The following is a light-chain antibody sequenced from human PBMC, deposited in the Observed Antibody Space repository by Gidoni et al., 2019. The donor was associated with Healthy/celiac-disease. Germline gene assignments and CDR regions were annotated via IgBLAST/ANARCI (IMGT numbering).Light chain of an antibody. J-gene: IGKJ4*01. Sequence: IVLMPSTGTLSLSPGERATLSCRASQSVSSSYLAWYQQKPGQAPRLLIYAASSRTTGIPAMFGGSGSRTYFTLTISILEPDYVAVYCCQRYGSSPLTFGGGTKVEIK. CDR3: QRYGSSPLT. V-gene: IGKV3-20*01. CDR1: QSVSSSY. CDR2: AAS.